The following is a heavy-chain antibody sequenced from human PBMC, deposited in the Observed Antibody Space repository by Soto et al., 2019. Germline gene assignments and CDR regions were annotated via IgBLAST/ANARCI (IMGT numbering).Heavy chain of an antibody. D-gene: IGHD6-19*01. CDR2: INPNSGGT. CDR1: GYTFTGYY. CDR3: AREGTENTGYSSGWFDY. J-gene: IGHJ4*02. Sequence: ASVKVSCKAPGYTFTGYYMHWVRQAPGQGLEWMGWINPNSGGTNYAQKFQGRVTMTRDTSISTAYMELSRLRSDDTAVYYCAREGTENTGYSSGWFDYWGQGTLVTVSS. V-gene: IGHV1-2*02.